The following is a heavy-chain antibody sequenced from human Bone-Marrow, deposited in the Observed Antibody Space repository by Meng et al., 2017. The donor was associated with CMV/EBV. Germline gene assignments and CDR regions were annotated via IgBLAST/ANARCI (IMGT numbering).Heavy chain of an antibody. CDR3: ARDFGNDFWLLTH. D-gene: IGHD3-3*01. J-gene: IGHJ4*02. Sequence: GESLKISCAASGFTFSSYSMNWVRQAPGKGLEWVSSISSSSYIYYADSVKGRFTISRDNAKNSLYLQMNSLRAEDTAVYYCARDFGNDFWLLTHWGQG. V-gene: IGHV3-21*01. CDR1: GFTFSSYS. CDR2: ISSSSYI.